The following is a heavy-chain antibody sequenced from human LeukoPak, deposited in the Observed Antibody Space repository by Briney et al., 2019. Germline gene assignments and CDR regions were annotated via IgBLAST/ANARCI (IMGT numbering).Heavy chain of an antibody. J-gene: IGHJ6*02. D-gene: IGHD2-2*01. CDR1: GFTFSSYG. Sequence: PGGSLRLSCAASGFTFSSYGMHWVRQAPGKGLEWVAFIRYDGSNKYYADSVKGRFTISRDNSKNTLYLQMNSLRAEDTAVYYCAKDGGYCSSTSCYYYYGMDVWGQGTTVTVSS. V-gene: IGHV3-30*02. CDR2: IRYDGSNK. CDR3: AKDGGYCSSTSCYYYYGMDV.